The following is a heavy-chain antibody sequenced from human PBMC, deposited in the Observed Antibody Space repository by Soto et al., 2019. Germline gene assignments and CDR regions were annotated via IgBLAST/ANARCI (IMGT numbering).Heavy chain of an antibody. J-gene: IGHJ4*02. CDR1: GYIFTRSP. D-gene: IGHD6-25*01. CDR3: TRDNSGLGDY. CDR2: INTGTGNT. Sequence: QVQLVQSGAEVKKPGASVRVSCKASGYIFTRSPMHWVRQAPGHSLEWMGWINTGTGNTKYSQNFQGRVSTSRDTSAYTADMELSSLRSEDTAVYYCTRDNSGLGDYWGQGTLVTVSS. V-gene: IGHV1-3*04.